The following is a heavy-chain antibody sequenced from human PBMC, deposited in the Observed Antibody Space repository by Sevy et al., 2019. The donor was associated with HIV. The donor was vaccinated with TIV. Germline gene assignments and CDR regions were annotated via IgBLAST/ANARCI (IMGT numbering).Heavy chain of an antibody. D-gene: IGHD1-26*01. CDR3: ARDPGSGEASNLGHFDF. CDR1: GFSFSTYW. V-gene: IGHV3-7*01. CDR2: IKSDGSNK. Sequence: GGSLRLSCVASGFSFSTYWMSWVRQAPGKGPEWVANIKSDGSNKYFVDSVKGRFTISRDNAENSLYLQMNSLRAEDTAVYYCARDPGSGEASNLGHFDFWGQGILVTVS. J-gene: IGHJ4*02.